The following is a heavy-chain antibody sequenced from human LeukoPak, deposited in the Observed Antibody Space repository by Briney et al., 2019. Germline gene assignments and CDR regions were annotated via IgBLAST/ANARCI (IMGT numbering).Heavy chain of an antibody. CDR3: ARGKKMITFGGEKYYFDY. D-gene: IGHD3-16*01. CDR2: INPNSGDT. V-gene: IGHV1-8*02. Sequence: GASVKVSCKTSGYTFSHYYIHWIRQAPGQGLEWVGWINPNSGDTDYAQKFQGRVTMTRNTSISTAYMELSSLRSEDTAVYYCARGKKMITFGGEKYYFDYWGQGTLVTVSS. CDR1: GYTFSHYY. J-gene: IGHJ4*02.